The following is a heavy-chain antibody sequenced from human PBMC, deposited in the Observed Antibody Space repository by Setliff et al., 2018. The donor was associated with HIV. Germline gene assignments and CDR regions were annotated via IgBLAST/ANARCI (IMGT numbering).Heavy chain of an antibody. CDR3: ARDLPTLLSSSWAY. J-gene: IGHJ1*01. CDR1: GYTFTSYG. V-gene: IGHV1-18*01. D-gene: IGHD6-13*01. CDR2: ISAYNGNT. Sequence: ASVKVSCKASGYTFTSYGITWVRQAPGHGLDWMGWISAYNGNTNYLQKFQGRFTMTTETSTSTAYMELRSLRSEDTAVYYCARDLPTLLSSSWAYWGQGTLVTVSS.